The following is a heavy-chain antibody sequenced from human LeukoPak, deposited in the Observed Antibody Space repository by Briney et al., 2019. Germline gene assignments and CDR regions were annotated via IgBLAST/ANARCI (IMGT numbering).Heavy chain of an antibody. CDR1: GASITSNNYF. CDR3: ARGVVPAANWFDP. CDR2: ISYSGSI. J-gene: IGHJ5*02. Sequence: SETLSLTCTVSGASITSNNYFWGWFRQPPGKGLEWIGSISYSGSIYYNLSLKSRVTISVDTSKNQFSLKLSSVTAADTAVYYCARGVVPAANWFDPWGQGTLVTVSS. V-gene: IGHV4-39*01. D-gene: IGHD2-2*01.